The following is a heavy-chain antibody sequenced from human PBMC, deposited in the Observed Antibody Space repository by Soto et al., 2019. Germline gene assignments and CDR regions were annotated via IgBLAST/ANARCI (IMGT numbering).Heavy chain of an antibody. Sequence: GGSLRLSCAASGFTFSDYYMSWIRQAPGKGLEWLSYISISGGTIYYADSVEGRFSISRDNAKNSLYLQLSSLRAEDTAVYFCARERARVFDSWGQGTLVTVSS. CDR2: ISISGGTI. J-gene: IGHJ4*02. V-gene: IGHV3-11*01. CDR3: ARERARVFDS. CDR1: GFTFSDYY.